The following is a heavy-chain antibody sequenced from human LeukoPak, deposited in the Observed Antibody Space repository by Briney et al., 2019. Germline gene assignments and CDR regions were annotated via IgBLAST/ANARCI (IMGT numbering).Heavy chain of an antibody. D-gene: IGHD1-26*01. CDR3: TRTAYSGSYYYYMDV. CDR2: IYTSGST. J-gene: IGHJ6*03. V-gene: IGHV4-4*07. CDR1: GGSISSYY. Sequence: SETLSLTCTVSGGSISSYYWSWIRQPAGKGLERIGRIYTSGSTNYNPSLKSRVTMSVDTSKNQFSLKLSSVTAADTAVYYCTRTAYSGSYYYYMDVWGKGTTVTVSS.